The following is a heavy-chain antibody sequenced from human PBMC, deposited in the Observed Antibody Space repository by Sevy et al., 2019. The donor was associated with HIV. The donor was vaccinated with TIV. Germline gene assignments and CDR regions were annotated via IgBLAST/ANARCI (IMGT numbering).Heavy chain of an antibody. CDR1: GFIFSDYY. Sequence: GGSLRLSCAASGFIFSDYYMNWIRQAPGKGLEWVSYISSTSGSDKYYADSVKGRFTISRDNAKNSLYLQMNSLRAEDTAVYYCAREAIVSPDAFDIWGQGTMVTVSS. CDR3: AREAIVSPDAFDI. J-gene: IGHJ3*02. V-gene: IGHV3-11*01. CDR2: ISSTSGSDK. D-gene: IGHD2-15*01.